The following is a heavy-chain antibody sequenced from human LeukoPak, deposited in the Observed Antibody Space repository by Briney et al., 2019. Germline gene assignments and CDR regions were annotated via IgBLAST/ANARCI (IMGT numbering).Heavy chain of an antibody. V-gene: IGHV4-59*01. CDR1: GGSISSYY. CDR2: IYYSGST. Sequence: SETLSLTCTVSGGSISSYYWSWIRQPPGKGLEWIGYIYYSGSTNYNPSLKSRVTISVGTSKNQFSLKLSSVTAADTAVYYCARIPAYCGGDCPMDVWGKGTTVTVSS. J-gene: IGHJ6*03. D-gene: IGHD2-21*02. CDR3: ARIPAYCGGDCPMDV.